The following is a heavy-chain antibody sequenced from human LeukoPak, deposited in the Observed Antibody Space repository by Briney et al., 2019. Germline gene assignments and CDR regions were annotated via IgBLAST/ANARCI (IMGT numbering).Heavy chain of an antibody. CDR3: ARVVPAAMGLNYYYYMDV. CDR2: IYTSGST. Sequence: PSETLSLTCTVSGGSISSGSYYWSWIRQPAGKGLEWIGRIYTSGSTNYNPSLKSRVTISVDTSKNQFSLKLSSVTAADTAVYYCARVVPAAMGLNYYYYMDVWGKGTTVTVSS. V-gene: IGHV4-61*02. CDR1: GGSISSGSYY. D-gene: IGHD2-2*01. J-gene: IGHJ6*03.